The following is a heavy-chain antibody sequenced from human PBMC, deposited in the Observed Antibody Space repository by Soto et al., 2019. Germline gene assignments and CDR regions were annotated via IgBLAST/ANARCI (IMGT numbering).Heavy chain of an antibody. J-gene: IGHJ4*02. D-gene: IGHD3-22*01. CDR2: ISDDGSNK. CDR1: GFTFSSYV. CDR3: ARDKAPYYDNHGYPPRFGPWDY. Sequence: QEQLVESGGGVVQPGRSLRLSCAASGFTFSSYVMNWVRQAPGKGLEWVAVISDDGSNKYYADSVKGRFTFSRDNSKNTLYLQMNSLRTEDTAVYYCARDKAPYYDNHGYPPRFGPWDYWGQGTLVIVSS. V-gene: IGHV3-30-3*01.